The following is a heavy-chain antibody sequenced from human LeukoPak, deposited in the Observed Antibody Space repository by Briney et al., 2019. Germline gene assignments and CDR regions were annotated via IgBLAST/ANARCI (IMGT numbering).Heavy chain of an antibody. Sequence: ASVKVSCKASGYNFDKFGIAWVRQAPGQGLEWMGWINTHNGNTKYAQQYQDRVTMTTDTSTSTVYMELRSLRSDDTAVYFCARDTPQHLKRYDYWGQGTQVTVSS. CDR3: ARDTPQHLKRYDY. CDR2: INTHNGNT. CDR1: GYNFDKFG. V-gene: IGHV1-18*01. D-gene: IGHD6-13*01. J-gene: IGHJ4*02.